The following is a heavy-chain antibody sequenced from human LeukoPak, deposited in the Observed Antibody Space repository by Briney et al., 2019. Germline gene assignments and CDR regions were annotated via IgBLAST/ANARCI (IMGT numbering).Heavy chain of an antibody. CDR3: AKDEHGDPTYYFDY. Sequence: PGGSLRLSCAASGFTFSSYGMSWVRQAPGKGLEWVSAISGSGGSTYYADSVKGRFTISRDNSKNTLYLQMNSLRAEDTAVYYCAKDEHGDPTYYFDYWGQGTLVTVSS. CDR2: ISGSGGST. V-gene: IGHV3-23*01. J-gene: IGHJ4*02. CDR1: GFTFSSYG. D-gene: IGHD4-17*01.